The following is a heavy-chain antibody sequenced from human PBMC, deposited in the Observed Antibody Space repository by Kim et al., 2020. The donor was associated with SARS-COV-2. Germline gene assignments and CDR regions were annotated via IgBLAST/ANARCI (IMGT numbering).Heavy chain of an antibody. Sequence: TDYAAPVKGRFTISRDDSKNTLYLQMNSLKTEDTAVYYCTTRGKLGSLDYWGQGTLVTVSS. D-gene: IGHD7-27*01. CDR3: TTRGKLGSLDY. J-gene: IGHJ4*02. CDR2: T. V-gene: IGHV3-15*01.